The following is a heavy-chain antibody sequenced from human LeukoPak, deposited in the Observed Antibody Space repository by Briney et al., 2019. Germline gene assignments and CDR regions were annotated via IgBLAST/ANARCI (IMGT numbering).Heavy chain of an antibody. CDR3: AKDRRAAAGPPYYFDT. V-gene: IGHV3-23*01. D-gene: IGHD6-13*01. CDR2: ISGSGGRT. Sequence: GGSLRLSCAASGLIFSDYAMTWVRQAPGKGLQWVSTISGSGGRTYYTDSVKGRFTISRDNSKNMLYLQMNSLRAEDTAIYYYAKDRRAAAGPPYYFDTWGQGTLVAVSS. CDR1: GLIFSDYA. J-gene: IGHJ4*02.